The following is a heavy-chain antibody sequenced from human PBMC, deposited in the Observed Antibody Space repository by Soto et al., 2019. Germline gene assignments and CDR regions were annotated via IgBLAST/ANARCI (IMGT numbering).Heavy chain of an antibody. D-gene: IGHD4-17*01. J-gene: IGHJ5*02. CDR3: ARAPTVTSGYGWFDP. V-gene: IGHV4-30-4*01. Sequence: QVQLQESGPGLVKPSQTLSLTCTVSGGSISSGDYYWGWIRQPPGKGLEWIGYIYYSGSTYYNPSLKSRVTISVDTSQNQFSLKLSSVTAADTAVYYCARAPTVTSGYGWFDPWGQGTLVTVSS. CDR2: IYYSGST. CDR1: GGSISSGDYY.